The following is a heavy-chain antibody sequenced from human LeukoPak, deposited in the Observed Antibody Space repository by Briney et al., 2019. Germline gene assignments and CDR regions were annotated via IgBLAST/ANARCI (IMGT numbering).Heavy chain of an antibody. Sequence: GGSLRLSCAASGFTFSSYGMHWVRQAPGKGLEWVAFIRYDGSNKYYADSVKGRFTISRDNSKNTLYLQMNSLRAEDTAVYYCAVTYYGFWSGSDAFDIWGQGTMVTVSS. V-gene: IGHV3-30*02. CDR3: AVTYYGFWSGSDAFDI. CDR1: GFTFSSYG. J-gene: IGHJ3*02. CDR2: IRYDGSNK. D-gene: IGHD3-3*01.